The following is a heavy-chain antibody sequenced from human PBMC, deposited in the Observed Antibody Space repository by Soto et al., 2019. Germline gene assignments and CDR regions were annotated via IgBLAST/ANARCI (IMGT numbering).Heavy chain of an antibody. V-gene: IGHV3-23*01. CDR1: GFTFTSYS. J-gene: IGHJ4*02. D-gene: IGHD5-12*01. Sequence: EVQLLQSGGGLVQPGGSLRLSCAASGFTFTSYSMTWVRQTPGKGLEWVAAVNPGGYSTYYADSVKGRFTISRDNSNKTLYLQMNSLRAEDMAVYYCAKDLRAGIGYDFDYRDQGTLVTVSS. CDR3: AKDLRAGIGYDFDY. CDR2: VNPGGYST.